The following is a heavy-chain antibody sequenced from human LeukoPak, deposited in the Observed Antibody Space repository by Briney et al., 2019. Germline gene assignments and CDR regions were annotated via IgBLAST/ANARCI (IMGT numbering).Heavy chain of an antibody. CDR3: ARDASTAGTTWDY. V-gene: IGHV3-7*01. CDR1: GFTFSTYW. D-gene: IGHD1-1*01. CDR2: IKQDGSEK. J-gene: IGHJ4*02. Sequence: SGGSLRLSCAASGFTFSTYWMGWVRQAPGKGLQWVANIKQDGSEKSYVDSVKGRFTISRDNAKNSLYLQMNSLRAEDTAVYYCARDASTAGTTWDYWGQGTLVTVSS.